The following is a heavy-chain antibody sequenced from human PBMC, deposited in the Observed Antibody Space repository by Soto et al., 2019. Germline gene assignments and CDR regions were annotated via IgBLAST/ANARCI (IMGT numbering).Heavy chain of an antibody. CDR3: ARDGDTSGHYSWFDP. CDR1: GFTFSYYG. V-gene: IGHV3-33*01. J-gene: IGHJ5*02. CDR2: FWSDGSSK. D-gene: IGHD3-22*01. Sequence: QVQLVESGGGVVQPGMSLRLSCAASGFTFSYYGMHWVRQAPGKGLEWVAVFWSDGSSKYYADSVEGRFTISRDNSKNTLYLQMDSLRAEETAVYYGARDGDTSGHYSWFDPWGQGTLVTVSS.